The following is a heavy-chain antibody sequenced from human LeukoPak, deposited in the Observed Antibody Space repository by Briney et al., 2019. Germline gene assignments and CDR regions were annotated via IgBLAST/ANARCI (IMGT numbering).Heavy chain of an antibody. Sequence: GGSLRLSCAASGFTFRNYWMHWVRQAPGKGLVWVSGINSDGSSPNYADSVEGRFTISRDNAKNTLYLQMNSLRAEDTAVYYCVRNTYYDFWGQGTLVTVSS. CDR3: VRNTYYDF. J-gene: IGHJ4*02. CDR1: GFTFRNYW. CDR2: INSDGSSP. D-gene: IGHD3-3*01. V-gene: IGHV3-74*01.